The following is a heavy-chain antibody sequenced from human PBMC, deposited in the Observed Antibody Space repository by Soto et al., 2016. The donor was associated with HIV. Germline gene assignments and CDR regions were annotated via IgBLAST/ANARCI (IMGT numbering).Heavy chain of an antibody. CDR2: VRPDGSSIS. J-gene: IGHJ6*03. Sequence: VQLQQWGAGSLKPSETLSLTCAVSGGSLNYFSWTWIRQSPGKGLEWIGKVRPDGSSISSLSPSLRSRLSITLDTSRNHFSLRLNKVTAADTGVYYCARSPSVLKRGYTGYNSYYPYMDVWGKGTTVNRLL. V-gene: IGHV4-34*02. D-gene: IGHD5-12*01. CDR3: ARSPSVLKRGYTGYNSYYPYMDV. CDR1: GGSLNYFS.